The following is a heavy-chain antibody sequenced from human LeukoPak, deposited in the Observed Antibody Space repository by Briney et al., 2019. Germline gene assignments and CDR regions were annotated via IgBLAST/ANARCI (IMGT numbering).Heavy chain of an antibody. CDR1: GFTFSSYS. CDR2: ISSSSSYI. CDR3: ARTYCSSTSCYRGYYYYMDV. D-gene: IGHD2-2*02. J-gene: IGHJ6*03. Sequence: GGSLRLSCAASGFTFSSYSVNWVRQAPGKGLEWVSSISSSSSYIYYADSVKGRFTISRDNAKNSLYLQMNSLRAEDTAVYYCARTYCSSTSCYRGYYYYMDVWGKGTMVTVSS. V-gene: IGHV3-21*01.